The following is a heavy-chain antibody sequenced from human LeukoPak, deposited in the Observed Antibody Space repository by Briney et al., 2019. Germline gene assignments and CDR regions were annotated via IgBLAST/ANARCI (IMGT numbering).Heavy chain of an antibody. J-gene: IGHJ4*02. V-gene: IGHV3-23*01. CDR2: ISGSGGST. D-gene: IGHD6-13*01. CDR1: GFTFSSYS. Sequence: PGGSLRLSCAASGFTFSSYSMNWVRQAPGKGLEWVSAISGSGGSTYYADSVKGRFTISRDNSKNTLYLQMNSLRAEDTAVYYCAKDRIAAVVGLFISWGQGTLVTVSS. CDR3: AKDRIAAVVGLFIS.